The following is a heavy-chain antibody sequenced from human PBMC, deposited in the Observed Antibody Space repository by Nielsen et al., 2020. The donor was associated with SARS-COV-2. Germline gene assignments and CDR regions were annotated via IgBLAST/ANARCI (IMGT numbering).Heavy chain of an antibody. V-gene: IGHV1-24*01. CDR3: ARGGWRWGRSSWRDLYWFDP. D-gene: IGHD6-13*01. CDR1: GYTLTELS. J-gene: IGHJ5*02. Sequence: ASVKVSCKVSGYTLTELSMHWVRQAPGKGLEWMGGFDPEDGETIYAQKFQGRVTMTEDTSTDTAYMELSSLRSEDTAVYYCARGGWRWGRSSWRDLYWFDPWGQGTLVTVSS. CDR2: FDPEDGET.